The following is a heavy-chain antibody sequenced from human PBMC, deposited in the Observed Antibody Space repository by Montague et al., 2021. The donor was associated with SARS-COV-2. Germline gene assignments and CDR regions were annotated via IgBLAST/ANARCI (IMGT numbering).Heavy chain of an antibody. V-gene: IGHV4-4*02. D-gene: IGHD6-25*01. J-gene: IGHJ4*02. CDR1: GGSISSSDW. Sequence: SETLSLTCGVSGGSISSSDWWSWVRQPPGKGLEWIGEIYHSGSTNYNPSPNSRLTISRDKSKNQFSLKVSSVTAADTAVYYCAGGSRAEAAATNSFSSAFDYWGQGTLVTVSS. CDR3: AGGSRAEAAATNSFSSAFDY. CDR2: IYHSGST.